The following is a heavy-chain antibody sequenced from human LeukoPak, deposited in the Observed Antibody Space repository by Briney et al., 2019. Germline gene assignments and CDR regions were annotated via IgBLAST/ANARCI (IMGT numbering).Heavy chain of an antibody. CDR3: AKTVGTDDFWRGVLDY. D-gene: IGHD3-3*01. J-gene: IGHJ4*02. CDR2: ISGSGVDT. V-gene: IGHV3-23*01. Sequence: GGSLRLSCAAPGFIFSNYAMSWVRQAPGKGLEWVSAISGSGVDTYYTDSVKGRFTISRDNSKNRLYVQMNSLRDDDTAVYYCAKTVGTDDFWRGVLDYWGQGTLVTASS. CDR1: GFIFSNYA.